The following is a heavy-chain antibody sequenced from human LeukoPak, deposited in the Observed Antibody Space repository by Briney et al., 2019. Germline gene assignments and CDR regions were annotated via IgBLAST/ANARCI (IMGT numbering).Heavy chain of an antibody. D-gene: IGHD1-1*01. J-gene: IGHJ5*02. CDR3: ARGTRNWNGLENWFDP. Sequence: SETLSLTCTVSGGSISSSSYYWGWIRQPPGKGLEWIGSIYYSGSTYYNPSLKSRVTISVDTSKNQFSLKLSSVTAADTAVYYCARGTRNWNGLENWFDPWGQGTLVTVSS. CDR2: IYYSGST. V-gene: IGHV4-39*01. CDR1: GGSISSSSYY.